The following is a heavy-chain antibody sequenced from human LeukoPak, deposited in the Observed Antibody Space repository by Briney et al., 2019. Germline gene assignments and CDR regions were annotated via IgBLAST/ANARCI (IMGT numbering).Heavy chain of an antibody. J-gene: IGHJ4*02. V-gene: IGHV4-34*01. Sequence: SETLSLTCAVYGGSFSGYYWSWIRQPPGQGLEWIGEINHSGSTNYNPSLKSRVTISVDTSKNQFSLKLSSVTAADTAVYYCARGIDYGDYSPQLRFFPLDYWGQGTLVTVSS. CDR1: GGSFSGYY. CDR3: ARGIDYGDYSPQLRFFPLDY. CDR2: INHSGST. D-gene: IGHD4-17*01.